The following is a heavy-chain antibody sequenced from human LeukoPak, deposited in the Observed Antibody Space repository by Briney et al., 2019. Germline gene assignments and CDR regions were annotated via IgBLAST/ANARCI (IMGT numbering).Heavy chain of an antibody. Sequence: PSETLSLTCNVSGCSISSGGYSWSWIRQHPGKGLEWIGNIYHSGSTYYNPSLKSRVTISVDTYKNQFSLKLSSVAAADTAVYYCARWSIYSGYGLDYWGQGTLVTVSS. CDR1: GCSISSGGYS. V-gene: IGHV4-31*03. CDR2: IYHSGST. D-gene: IGHD5-12*01. J-gene: IGHJ4*02. CDR3: ARWSIYSGYGLDY.